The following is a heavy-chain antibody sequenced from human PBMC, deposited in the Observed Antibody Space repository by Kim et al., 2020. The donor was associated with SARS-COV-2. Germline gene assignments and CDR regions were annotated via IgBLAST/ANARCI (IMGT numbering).Heavy chain of an antibody. D-gene: IGHD2-2*01. CDR1: GFTFSNAW. CDR3: MSAPDIVVVP. J-gene: IGHJ4*02. V-gene: IGHV3-15*01. CDR2: IKSKTDGGTT. Sequence: GGSLRLSCAASGFTFSNAWMSWVRQAPGKGLEWVGRIKSKTDGGTTDYAAPVKGRFTISRDDSKNTLYLQMNSLKIEDTAVYYCMSAPDIVVVPWGQGTLVTVSS.